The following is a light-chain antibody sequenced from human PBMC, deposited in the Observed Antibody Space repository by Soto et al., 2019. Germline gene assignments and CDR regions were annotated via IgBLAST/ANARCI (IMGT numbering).Light chain of an antibody. CDR3: QTWDTGARVV. J-gene: IGLJ2*01. V-gene: IGLV4-69*01. CDR1: SGYSSYA. Sequence: QSVLTQSPSASASLGASVKLTCTLSSGYSSYAIAWHQQQPEKGPRYLMKLSSDGSHSKGDGIPDRFSGSSSGAERYLTISSLQSEDEADYYCQTWDTGARVVFGGGTKL. CDR2: LSSDGSH.